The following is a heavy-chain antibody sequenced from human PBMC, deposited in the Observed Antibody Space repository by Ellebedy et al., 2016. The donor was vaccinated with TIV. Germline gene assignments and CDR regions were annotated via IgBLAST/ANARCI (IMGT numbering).Heavy chain of an antibody. CDR3: ARRGRISMVRGVITDDAFDI. CDR1: GGTFSRYA. Sequence: AASVQVSCKASGGTFSRYAISWVRQAPGQGLEWMGGIIPIFGTANYAQKFQGRVTITADESTSTAYMELRNLRSDDTAVYYCARRGRISMVRGVITDDAFDIWGQGTVVTVSS. V-gene: IGHV1-69*13. J-gene: IGHJ3*02. D-gene: IGHD3-10*01. CDR2: IIPIFGTA.